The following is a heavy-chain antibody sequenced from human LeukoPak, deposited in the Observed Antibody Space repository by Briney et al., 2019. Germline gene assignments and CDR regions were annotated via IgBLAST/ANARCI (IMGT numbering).Heavy chain of an antibody. J-gene: IGHJ6*03. CDR3: AKEEYYYDSSGYYRGRDYYYMDV. V-gene: IGHV3-74*01. Sequence: GGSLRLSCAASGFTFSSYWMHWVRRAPGKGLVWVSRINSDGSSTSYADSVKGRFTISRDNSKNTLYLQMNSLRAEDTAVYYCAKEEYYYDSSGYYRGRDYYYMDVWGKGTTVTISS. D-gene: IGHD3-22*01. CDR1: GFTFSSYW. CDR2: INSDGSST.